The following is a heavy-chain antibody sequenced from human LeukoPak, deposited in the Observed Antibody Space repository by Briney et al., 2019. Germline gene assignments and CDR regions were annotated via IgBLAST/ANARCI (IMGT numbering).Heavy chain of an antibody. CDR1: GYSISSGYY. CDR3: AREIPRYYDSNTFDY. Sequence: PSETLSLTCTVSGYSISSGYYWGWIRQPPGKGLEWIGSIYHSGNTYYNPSLKSRVTISVDTSKNQFSLKLSSVTAADTAVYYCAREIPRYYDSNTFDYWGQGTLVTVSS. V-gene: IGHV4-38-2*02. CDR2: IYHSGNT. D-gene: IGHD3-22*01. J-gene: IGHJ4*02.